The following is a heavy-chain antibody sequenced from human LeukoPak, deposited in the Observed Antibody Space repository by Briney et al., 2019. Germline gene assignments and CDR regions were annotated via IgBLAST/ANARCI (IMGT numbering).Heavy chain of an antibody. Sequence: ASVKVSCKASGYTFVSYGISWVRQAPGQGLEWMGWISAYSGKTYYAESLQGRVTMSTDTSATTAYMELGSLRSDDTAVYYCARDSVVRGVLISDYWGQGTLVTVSS. CDR1: GYTFVSYG. D-gene: IGHD3-10*01. J-gene: IGHJ4*02. V-gene: IGHV1-18*01. CDR3: ARDSVVRGVLISDY. CDR2: ISAYSGKT.